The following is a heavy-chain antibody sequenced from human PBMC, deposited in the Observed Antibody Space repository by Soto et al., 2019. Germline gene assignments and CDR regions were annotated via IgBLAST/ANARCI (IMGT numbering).Heavy chain of an antibody. D-gene: IGHD3-10*01. V-gene: IGHV1-18*01. J-gene: IGHJ4*02. CDR2: ISAFNGNT. CDR1: GYTFTSYG. Sequence: GASVKVSCKASGYTFTSYGLSWVRQAPGQGLEWMGWISAFNGNTNYAQKFQGRVTMTTDTSTSTAYMELRSLRSDDTAVYYCARNYYVSGSYYPHFDYWGQGTLVTVSS. CDR3: ARNYYVSGSYYPHFDY.